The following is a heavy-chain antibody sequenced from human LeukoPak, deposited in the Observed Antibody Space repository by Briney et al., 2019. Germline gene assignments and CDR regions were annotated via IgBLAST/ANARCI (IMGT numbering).Heavy chain of an antibody. V-gene: IGHV3-74*01. CDR1: GFTFSSYW. J-gene: IGHJ4*02. Sequence: GSLRLSCAAPGFTFSSYWMHWVRQAPGKGLVGVSRIKGDGSSTLYADSVKGRFTISRDNTKNTLYLQMNSLRVEDTAVYYCARDGTTVVPFDYWGQGTLVTVSS. D-gene: IGHD4-23*01. CDR2: IKGDGSST. CDR3: ARDGTTVVPFDY.